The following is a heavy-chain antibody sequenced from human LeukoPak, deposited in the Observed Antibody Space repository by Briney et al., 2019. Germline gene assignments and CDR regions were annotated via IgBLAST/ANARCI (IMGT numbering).Heavy chain of an antibody. J-gene: IGHJ6*02. CDR1: GFTFNSYS. Sequence: PGGSLRLSCAASGFTFNSYSMNWVRQAPGKGLEWVSSISSSSSSIYYADSVKGRFTISRDNAKNSLYLQMNSLRAEDTAVYYCARGRGQWLVYYGMDVWGQGTTVTVSS. V-gene: IGHV3-21*01. D-gene: IGHD6-19*01. CDR3: ARGRGQWLVYYGMDV. CDR2: ISSSSSSI.